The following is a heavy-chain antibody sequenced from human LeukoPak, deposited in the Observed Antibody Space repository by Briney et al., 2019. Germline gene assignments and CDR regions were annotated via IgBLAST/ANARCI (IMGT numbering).Heavy chain of an antibody. V-gene: IGHV4-39*01. D-gene: IGHD1-14*01. CDR2: IYYSGST. CDR3: AKQNHSPYYFDY. J-gene: IGHJ4*02. Sequence: PSETLSLTCTVSGGSISSSSYYRGWIRQPPGKGLEWIGSIYYSGSTYYNPSLKSRVTISVDTSKNQFSLKLSSVTAADTAVYYCAKQNHSPYYFDYWGQGTLVTVSS. CDR1: GGSISSSSYY.